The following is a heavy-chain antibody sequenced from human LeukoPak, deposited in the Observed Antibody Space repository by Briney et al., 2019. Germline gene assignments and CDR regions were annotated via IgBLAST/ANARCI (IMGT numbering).Heavy chain of an antibody. CDR3: ARGPYGSGSYRFDY. D-gene: IGHD3-10*01. CDR2: IRYDGSNK. CDR1: GFTFSSYG. Sequence: PGGSLRLSCAASGFTFSSYGMHWVRQAPGKGLEWVAFIRYDGSNKYYADSVKGRFTISRDNSKNTLYLQMNSLRADDTAVYYCARGPYGSGSYRFDYWGQGTLVTVSS. J-gene: IGHJ4*02. V-gene: IGHV3-30*02.